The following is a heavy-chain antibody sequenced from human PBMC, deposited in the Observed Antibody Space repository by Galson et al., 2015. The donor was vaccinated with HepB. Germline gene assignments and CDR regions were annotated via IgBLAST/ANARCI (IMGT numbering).Heavy chain of an antibody. J-gene: IGHJ4*02. CDR2: VSGSGGNT. D-gene: IGHD1-26*01. V-gene: IGHV3-23*01. Sequence: SLRLSCAASGFTFSSYAMSWVRQAPGKGLEWVSAVSGSGGNTYYADSVKGQFTISRDNSKNTLYLQMNSLRAEDTAVYYCAKGLVPVDYWGRGALVTVSS. CDR3: AKGLVPVDY. CDR1: GFTFSSYA.